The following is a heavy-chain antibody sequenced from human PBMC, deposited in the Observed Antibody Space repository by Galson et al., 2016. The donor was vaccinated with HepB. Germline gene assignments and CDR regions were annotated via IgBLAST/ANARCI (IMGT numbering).Heavy chain of an antibody. V-gene: IGHV5-51*01. J-gene: IGHJ5*02. CDR2: IYAADSDT. CDR3: ARHTRLCSGLSGRPRGFDP. Sequence: QSGAEVKEPGESLKISCEGSGYSFINYWIAWVRQMPGKGLEWMGIIYAADSDTRYSPSFQGQVTISVDKSISTAYLQWTSLKASDTALYYCARHTRLCSGLSGRPRGFDPWGQGTLVTVSS. CDR1: GYSFINYW. D-gene: IGHD2-15*01.